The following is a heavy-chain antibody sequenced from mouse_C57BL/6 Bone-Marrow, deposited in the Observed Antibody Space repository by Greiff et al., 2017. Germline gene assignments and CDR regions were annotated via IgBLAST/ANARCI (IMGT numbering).Heavy chain of an antibody. CDR1: GYTFTSYW. CDR2: IDPSDSET. V-gene: IGHV1-52*01. J-gene: IGHJ2*01. CDR3: ARYYSGSSLDY. D-gene: IGHD1-1*01. Sequence: QVQLQQPGAELVRPGSSVKLSCKASGYTFTSYWMHWVKQRPIQGLDWIGNIDPSDSETHYNQKFKDKATLTVDKSSSTAYMQLIILTSEDSAVYYCARYYSGSSLDYWGQGTTLTVSS.